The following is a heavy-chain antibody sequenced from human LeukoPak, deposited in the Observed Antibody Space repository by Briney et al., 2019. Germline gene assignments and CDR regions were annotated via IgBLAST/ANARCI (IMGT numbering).Heavy chain of an antibody. J-gene: IGHJ4*02. CDR2: TSHDGNA. CDR1: GGSISTNTW. CDR3: AKHGGRYFDS. D-gene: IGHD4-23*01. V-gene: IGHV4-4*02. Sequence: SETLSLTCAVPGGSISTNTWWSWVRQPPGKGLEWIGQTSHDGNADCTPSLKSRVTISVDKSKNQLSLKLNSVTAADSAVYYCAKHGGRYFDSWGQGTLVTVSS.